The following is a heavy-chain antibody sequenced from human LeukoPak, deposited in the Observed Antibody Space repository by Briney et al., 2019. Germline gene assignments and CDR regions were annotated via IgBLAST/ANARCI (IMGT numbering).Heavy chain of an antibody. J-gene: IGHJ5*02. V-gene: IGHV4-59*08. Sequence: SETLSLTCTVSGGSISSYYWSWIRQPPVKGLEWIGYIYYSGSTNYNPSLKSRVTISVDTSKNQFSLKLSSVTAADTAVYYCARQRCSSTSCYGPIWFDPWGQGTLVTVSS. D-gene: IGHD2-2*01. CDR3: ARQRCSSTSCYGPIWFDP. CDR1: GGSISSYY. CDR2: IYYSGST.